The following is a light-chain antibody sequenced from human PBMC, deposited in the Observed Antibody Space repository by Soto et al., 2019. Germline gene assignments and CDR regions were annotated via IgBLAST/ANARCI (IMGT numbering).Light chain of an antibody. CDR2: GAS. Sequence: VLTQAPDTLSVSPGDRATLSCRASQTINNNAAWYQLKDGQVPRLLIYGASTRATDIPARFSGSGSGTEFTLTISSLQPDDFATYYCQHYNSYSEAFGQGTKVDIK. CDR1: QTINNN. V-gene: IGKV3-15*01. J-gene: IGKJ1*01. CDR3: QHYNSYSEA.